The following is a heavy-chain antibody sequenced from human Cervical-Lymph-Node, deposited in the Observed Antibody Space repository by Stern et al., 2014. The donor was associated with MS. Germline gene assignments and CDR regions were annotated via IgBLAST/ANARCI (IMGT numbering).Heavy chain of an antibody. J-gene: IGHJ4*02. V-gene: IGHV7-4-1*02. CDR2: INTKTGNQ. CDR1: GYNLTTNA. D-gene: IGHD6-6*01. Sequence: QVQLGQSGSDLKKPGASVKVSFKASGYNLTTNAINRVRHAPGPGREWMGWINTKTGNQTFAQRFLRRFVFSLVNPIKTAHMRISSLKAEDSAVYYCATWGAGSSPPLFYWGQGTLVTVSS. CDR3: ATWGAGSSPPLFY.